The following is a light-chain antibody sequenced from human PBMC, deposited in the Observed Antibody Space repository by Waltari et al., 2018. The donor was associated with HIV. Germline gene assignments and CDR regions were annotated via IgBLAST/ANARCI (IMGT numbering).Light chain of an antibody. Sequence: QSALTQPPSASGSPGQSVTISCTGTSSDVGSYNYVPWYQQHPGKAPKLMLYETSQRPSGVPDRFFGSKSGNTASLTVSGLQAEDEADYYCSSYAGSNNLVFGGGTKLTVL. CDR2: ETS. CDR1: SSDVGSYNY. CDR3: SSYAGSNNLV. V-gene: IGLV2-8*01. J-gene: IGLJ2*01.